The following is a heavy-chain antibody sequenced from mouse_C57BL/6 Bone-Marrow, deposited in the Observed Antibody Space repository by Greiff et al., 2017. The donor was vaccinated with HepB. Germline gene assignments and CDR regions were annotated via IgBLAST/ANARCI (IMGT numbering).Heavy chain of an antibody. CDR1: GFNIKDDY. J-gene: IGHJ4*01. CDR3: TKWYYAMDY. Sequence: VQLVESGAELVRPGASVKLSCTASGFNIKDDYMHWVKQRPEQGLEWIGWIDPENGDTEYASKFQGKATITADTSSNTAYLQLSSLTSEDTAVYYCTKWYYAMDYWGQGTSVTVSS. CDR2: IDPENGDT. V-gene: IGHV14-4*01.